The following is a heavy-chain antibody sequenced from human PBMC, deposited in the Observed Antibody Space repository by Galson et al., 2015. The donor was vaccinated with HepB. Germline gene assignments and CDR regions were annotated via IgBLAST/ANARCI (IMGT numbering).Heavy chain of an antibody. V-gene: IGHV3-48*02. CDR2: ISSSSVNI. CDR1: GFTFSSYS. Sequence: SLRLSCAASGFTFSSYSMNWVRQAPGKGLEWVSYISSSSVNISYADSVKGRVTISRDNAKNSLYLEMNSLRDEDTAVYYCATLGPDDFWGQGTLVTVSS. CDR3: ATLGPDDF. J-gene: IGHJ4*02.